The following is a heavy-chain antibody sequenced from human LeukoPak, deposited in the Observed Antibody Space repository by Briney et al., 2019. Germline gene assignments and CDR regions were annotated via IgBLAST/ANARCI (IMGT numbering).Heavy chain of an antibody. Sequence: SETLSLTCAVYGGSFSGYYWSWIRQPPGKELEWIGEINHSGSTNYNPSLKSRVTISVDTSKNQFSLKLSSVTAADTAVYYCARGPGYRYYYDSSGYFYWGQGTLVTVSS. CDR1: GGSFSGYY. D-gene: IGHD3-22*01. V-gene: IGHV4-34*01. J-gene: IGHJ4*02. CDR3: ARGPGYRYYYDSSGYFY. CDR2: INHSGST.